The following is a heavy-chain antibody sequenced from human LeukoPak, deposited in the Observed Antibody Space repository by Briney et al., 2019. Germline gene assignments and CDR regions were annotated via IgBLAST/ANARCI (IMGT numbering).Heavy chain of an antibody. Sequence: GASVKVSCKASGYTFTGYYMHWVRQAPGQGLEWIGWINPNSGGTNYAQKFQGWVTMTRDTSISTAYMELSRLRSDDTAVYYCARGGVGGSGSYYPHYYYYGMDVWGQGATVTVSS. V-gene: IGHV1-2*04. CDR2: INPNSGGT. CDR3: ARGGVGGSGSYYPHYYYYGMDV. J-gene: IGHJ6*02. CDR1: GYTFTGYY. D-gene: IGHD3-10*01.